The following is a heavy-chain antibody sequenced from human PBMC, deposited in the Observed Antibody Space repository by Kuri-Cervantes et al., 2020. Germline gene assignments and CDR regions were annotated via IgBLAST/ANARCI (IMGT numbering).Heavy chain of an antibody. CDR3: AKVGDGIVVIPAAPRPFYMDV. J-gene: IGHJ6*03. CDR2: IWYDGSNK. Sequence: GESLKISCAASGFTFSSYGMHWVRQAPGKGLEWVALIWYDGSNKNYADSVKGRFTISRNNFKNTLYLQMNSLRAEDTAVYYCAKVGDGIVVIPAAPRPFYMDVWGKGTTVTVSS. D-gene: IGHD2-2*01. CDR1: GFTFSSYG. V-gene: IGHV3-33*06.